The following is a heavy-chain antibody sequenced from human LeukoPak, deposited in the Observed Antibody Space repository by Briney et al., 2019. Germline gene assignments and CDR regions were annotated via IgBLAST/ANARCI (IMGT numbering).Heavy chain of an antibody. V-gene: IGHV4-34*01. Sequence: SETLSLTCAVYGGSFSGYYWSWIRQPPGKGLEWIGEINHSGSTNYNPSLKSRVTISVDTSKSQFSLKLSSVTAADTAVYYCARGPYDFWSGYWNYWGQGTLVTVSS. CDR2: INHSGST. CDR3: ARGPYDFWSGYWNY. J-gene: IGHJ4*02. CDR1: GGSFSGYY. D-gene: IGHD3-3*01.